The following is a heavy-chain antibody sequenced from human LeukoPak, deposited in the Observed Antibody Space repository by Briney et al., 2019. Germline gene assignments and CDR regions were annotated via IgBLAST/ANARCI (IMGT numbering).Heavy chain of an antibody. CDR3: ARTLLTAPDKAHDAFDI. D-gene: IGHD2-21*02. J-gene: IGHJ3*02. V-gene: IGHV4-34*01. CDR2: INHSGST. CDR1: GGSFSGYY. Sequence: SETLSLTCAVYGGSFSGYYWSWIRQPPGKRLEWIGEINHSGSTNYNPSLKSRVTISVDTSKNQFSLKMSSVTAADTAVYYCARTLLTAPDKAHDAFDIWGQGTMVTVSS.